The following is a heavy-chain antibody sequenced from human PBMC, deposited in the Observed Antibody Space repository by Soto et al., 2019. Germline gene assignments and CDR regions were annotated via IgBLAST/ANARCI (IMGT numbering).Heavy chain of an antibody. CDR1: VFTFISHW. D-gene: IGHD1-1*01. J-gene: IGHJ4*02. CDR3: ARDNNWSYDY. V-gene: IGHV3-74*01. Sequence: GGSLRLSCASSVFTFISHWMHWVRQAPGKGLVWVSHIGPDGTTTRDADSVQGRFTISRDNARNTLYLQMDSLRDEDTAVYYCARDNNWSYDYWGQGILVTVSS. CDR2: IGPDGTTT.